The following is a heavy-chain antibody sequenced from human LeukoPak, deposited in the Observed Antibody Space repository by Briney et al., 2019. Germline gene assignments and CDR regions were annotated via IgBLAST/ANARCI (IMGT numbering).Heavy chain of an antibody. J-gene: IGHJ6*03. CDR3: ARPGLCSSSTCTGYMHV. CDR1: GGSLRGCY. Sequence: SQTLSLTCAVYGGSLRGCYWSWIRQSPGKGLGRIGEMDQIERTKYTPSLRSRVSLSVDTAKNQFSINLNSVTGADSAVYSCARPGLCSSSTCTGYMHVGGTGTTVTVS. V-gene: IGHV4-34*01. CDR2: MDQIERT. D-gene: IGHD2-2*01.